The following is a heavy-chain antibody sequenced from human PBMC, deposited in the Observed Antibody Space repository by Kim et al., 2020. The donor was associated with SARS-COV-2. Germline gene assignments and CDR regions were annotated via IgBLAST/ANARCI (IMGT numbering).Heavy chain of an antibody. CDR3: ARVGSVGATTS. J-gene: IGHJ4*02. CDR2: T. D-gene: IGHD1-26*01. V-gene: IGHV1-8*01. Sequence: TGFAQKFQGRVTMTRNTSISTAYMELSSLRSEDTAVYYCARVGSVGATTSWGQGTLVTVSS.